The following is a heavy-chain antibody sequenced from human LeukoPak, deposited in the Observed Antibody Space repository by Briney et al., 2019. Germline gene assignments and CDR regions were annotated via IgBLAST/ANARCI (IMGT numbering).Heavy chain of an antibody. Sequence: SETLSLTCAVYGGSFSGYYWSWIRQPPGKGLEWIGEINHSGITNYNPSLKSRVTISVDTSKNQFSLKLSSVTAADTAVYYCARRGWPNWFDPWGQGTLVTVSS. D-gene: IGHD6-19*01. V-gene: IGHV4-34*01. CDR3: ARRGWPNWFDP. CDR2: INHSGIT. CDR1: GGSFSGYY. J-gene: IGHJ5*02.